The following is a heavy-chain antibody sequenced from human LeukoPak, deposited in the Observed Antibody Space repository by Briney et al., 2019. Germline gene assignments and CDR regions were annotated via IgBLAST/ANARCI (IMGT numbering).Heavy chain of an antibody. D-gene: IGHD2-2*01. CDR3: ARDRVVPAAIGYYGMDV. J-gene: IGHJ6*02. Sequence: ASVKVSCKASGYTFTGYYMHWVRQAPGQGLEWMGWINPNSGGTNYAQKFQGRVTMTRDTSISTAYMELSRLRSDDTAVYYCARDRVVPAAIGYYGMDVWGQGTTVTVSS. CDR2: INPNSGGT. V-gene: IGHV1-2*02. CDR1: GYTFTGYY.